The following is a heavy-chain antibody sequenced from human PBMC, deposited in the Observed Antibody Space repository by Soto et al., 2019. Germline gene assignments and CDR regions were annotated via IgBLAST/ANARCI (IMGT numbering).Heavy chain of an antibody. D-gene: IGHD3-10*01. CDR2: ISAFNGQT. V-gene: IGHV1-18*01. CDR3: ERGGVYYYGLHV. J-gene: IGHJ6*02. Sequence: QVQLVQSGDEVKKPGASVKVSCRASGYTFTSYGVSWVRQAPGQGLAGRGWISAFNGQTNYIQKVQGRVTLTTEASTSTAYMELRSLRSDDRGVYYCERGGVYYYGLHVWGQGTTITVSS. CDR1: GYTFTSYG.